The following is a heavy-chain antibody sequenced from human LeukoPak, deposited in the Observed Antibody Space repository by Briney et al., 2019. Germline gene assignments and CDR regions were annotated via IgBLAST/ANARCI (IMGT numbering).Heavy chain of an antibody. J-gene: IGHJ3*02. CDR1: GGTFSSYA. D-gene: IGHD6-6*01. V-gene: IGHV1-69*06. CDR3: ARVLSTSRRHDAFDI. Sequence: GASVKVSCKASGGTFSSYAISWVRQAPGQGLEWMGGIIPIFGTANYAQKFQGRVTITADKSTSTAYMELSSLRSEDTAVYFCARVLSTSRRHDAFDIWGQGTMVTVSS. CDR2: IIPIFGTA.